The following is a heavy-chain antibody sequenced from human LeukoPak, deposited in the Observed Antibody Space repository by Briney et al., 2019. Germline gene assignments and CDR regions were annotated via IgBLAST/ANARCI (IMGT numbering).Heavy chain of an antibody. CDR2: IYYSRST. CDR3: ARNRVPSED. CDR1: GGSMNSYF. Sequence: PSETLSLTCTVSGGSMNSYFWSWIRQPPGKGLEWIGCIYYSRSTNYNPSLKSRVTISVDTSKNQFSLKLSSVTAADTAVYYCARNRVPSEDWGQGTLVTVSS. D-gene: IGHD2/OR15-2a*01. V-gene: IGHV4-59*01. J-gene: IGHJ4*02.